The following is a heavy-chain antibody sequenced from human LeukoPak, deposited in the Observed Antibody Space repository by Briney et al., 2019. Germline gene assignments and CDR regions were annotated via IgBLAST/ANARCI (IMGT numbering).Heavy chain of an antibody. J-gene: IGHJ4*02. V-gene: IGHV3-30*04. CDR3: AKDSGNFANYYFDH. D-gene: IGHD1-26*01. Sequence: GGSLRLSCAASGSTFSTYAMHWVRQAPGKGLEWVAVISYDGRDKKYADSVKGRFSISRDNPKNTLYLQMDSLRSEDTAMYYCAKDSGNFANYYFDHWGQGTLVTVSS. CDR1: GSTFSTYA. CDR2: ISYDGRDK.